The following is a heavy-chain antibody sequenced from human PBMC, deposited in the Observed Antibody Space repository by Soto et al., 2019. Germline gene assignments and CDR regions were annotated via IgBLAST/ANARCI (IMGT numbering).Heavy chain of an antibody. CDR1: RFTFSSYA. CDR2: ISYDGSNK. J-gene: IGHJ4*02. CDR3: ARERDMIVVVPRLDY. V-gene: IGHV3-30-3*01. D-gene: IGHD3-22*01. Sequence: PGGSLRLSCAVYRFTFSSYAMDWVRQAPGKVLEWVAVISYDGSNKYYADAVKVQFTITRDNSKNTLYLQMDSMRAEATAVYYCARERDMIVVVPRLDYWGQGTLVTVSS.